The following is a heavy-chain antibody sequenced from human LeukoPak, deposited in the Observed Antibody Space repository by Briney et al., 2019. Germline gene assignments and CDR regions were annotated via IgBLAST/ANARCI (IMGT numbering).Heavy chain of an antibody. CDR1: GFSFRGYW. Sequence: GGSLRLSCAGSGFSFRGYWIHWVRQAPGKGLVWVSRINGDGSSPTYADSVKGRFTISRDDAKNTVYLQMNNLRAEDTAVYYCARDQYYQLLLWGQGTLVTVSS. CDR3: ARDQYYQLLL. CDR2: INGDGSSP. V-gene: IGHV3-74*03. J-gene: IGHJ4*02. D-gene: IGHD2-2*01.